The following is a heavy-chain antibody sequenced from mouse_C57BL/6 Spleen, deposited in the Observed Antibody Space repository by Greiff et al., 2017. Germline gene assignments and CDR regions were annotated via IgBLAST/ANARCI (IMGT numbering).Heavy chain of an antibody. CDR3: ASKFITTVGLDY. CDR2: INPSTGGT. D-gene: IGHD1-1*01. J-gene: IGHJ2*01. Sequence: VQLQQSGPELVKPGASVKISCKASGYSFTGYYMNWVKQSPEKSLEWIGEINPSTGGTTYNQKFKAKATLTVDKSSSTAYMQLKSLTSEDSAVYYCASKFITTVGLDYWGQGTTLTVSS. V-gene: IGHV1-42*01. CDR1: GYSFTGYY.